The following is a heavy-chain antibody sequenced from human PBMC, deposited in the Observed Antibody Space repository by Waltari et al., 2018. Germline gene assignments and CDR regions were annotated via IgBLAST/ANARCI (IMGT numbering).Heavy chain of an antibody. V-gene: IGHV6-1*01. CDR3: ARSIAAACIVVY. Sequence: QVQLQQSGPGLVKPSQTLSLTCAISGDSVSSNSAAWNWIRQSPSRGLEWLGRTYYRSKWYKDYAVSVKSRITVNPDTAKNQCSLQLNSVTPENTAVYYCARSIAAACIVVYWGQGTLVTVSS. D-gene: IGHD6-13*01. CDR2: TYYRSKWYK. CDR1: GDSVSSNSAA. J-gene: IGHJ4*02.